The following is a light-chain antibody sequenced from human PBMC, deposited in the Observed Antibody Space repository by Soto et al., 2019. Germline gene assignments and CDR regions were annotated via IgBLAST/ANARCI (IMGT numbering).Light chain of an antibody. V-gene: IGKV3-11*01. Sequence: EIVMTQSPATLSVPPGERATLSCRASQNITSNLTWYQQKPGKAPRLLITGGTNRATDIPDRFSGSGSGTDFTLTISSLEPEDFAVYYCQQRSYLISFGQGTRLEIK. CDR3: QQRSYLIS. CDR2: GGT. CDR1: QNITSN. J-gene: IGKJ5*01.